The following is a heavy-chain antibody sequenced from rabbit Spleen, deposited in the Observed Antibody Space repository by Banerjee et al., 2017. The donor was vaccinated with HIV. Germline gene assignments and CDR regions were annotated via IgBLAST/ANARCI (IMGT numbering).Heavy chain of an antibody. CDR2: IVPIFGVT. D-gene: IGHD6-1*01. CDR3: VREAGYGSYGDANL. J-gene: IGHJ4*01. CDR1: GFDFSTYS. V-gene: IGHV1S7*01. Sequence: QLVESGGGLVQPGGSLKLSCKASGFDFSTYSMSWVRQAPGKGLEWIGYIVPIFGVTYYANWVNGRFTISSHNAQNTLYLRLNSLTAADTATYFCVREAGYGSYGDANLWGPGTLVTVS.